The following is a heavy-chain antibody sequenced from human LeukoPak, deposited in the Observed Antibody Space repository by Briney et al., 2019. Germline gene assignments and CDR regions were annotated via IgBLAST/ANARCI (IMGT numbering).Heavy chain of an antibody. V-gene: IGHV3-74*01. D-gene: IGHD6-19*01. CDR3: ARELYSSGWYAYQFDY. J-gene: IGHJ4*02. CDR2: INSDGSST. CDR1: GFTFSSYW. Sequence: GGSLRLSCAASGFTFSSYWMHWVRQAPGKGLVWVSRINSDGSSTSYADSVKGRFTISRDNAKNTLYLQMNSLRAEDTAVYYCARELYSSGWYAYQFDYWGQGTLVTVSS.